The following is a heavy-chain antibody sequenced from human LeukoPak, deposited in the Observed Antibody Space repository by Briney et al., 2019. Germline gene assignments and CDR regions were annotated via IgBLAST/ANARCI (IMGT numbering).Heavy chain of an antibody. J-gene: IGHJ3*02. D-gene: IGHD3-10*01. CDR1: GGSISRSRDY. CDR3: AREYYYGSGNIYQKGAFDI. CDR2: IYYSGGT. V-gene: IGHV4-39*07. Sequence: SETLSLTCTVSGGSISRSRDYWGWIRQPPGKGLEWIGSIYYSGGTYSNPSLKSRVTISVDKSKNQFSLKLSSVTAADTAVYYCAREYYYGSGNIYQKGAFDIWGQGTMVTVSS.